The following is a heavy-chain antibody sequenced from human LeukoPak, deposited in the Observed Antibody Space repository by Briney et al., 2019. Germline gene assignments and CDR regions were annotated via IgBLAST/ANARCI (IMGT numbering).Heavy chain of an antibody. J-gene: IGHJ5*02. V-gene: IGHV1-2*02. CDR3: ARGGTYCSSTSCYDDWFDP. CDR1: GYTFTGYY. D-gene: IGHD2-2*01. CDR2: INPNNGGT. Sequence: ASVKVSCKASGYTFTGYYMHWVRQAPGQGLEWMGWINPNNGGTNYAQKFRGRVTMTRDTSISTAYMELSRLRSDDTAVYYCARGGTYCSSTSCYDDWFDPWGQGTLVTVSS.